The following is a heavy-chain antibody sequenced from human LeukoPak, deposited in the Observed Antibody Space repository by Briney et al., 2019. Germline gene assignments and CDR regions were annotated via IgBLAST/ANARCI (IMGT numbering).Heavy chain of an antibody. J-gene: IGHJ4*02. CDR3: AREKAMIVVVTTYFDY. V-gene: IGHV1-8*01. Sequence: ASVKVSCKPSGYTFTSYDINWVRQATGQGLEWMGWMNPNNGNTVYAQKFQGRVTMTRNTSISTAYMELSSLRSEDTAVYYCAREKAMIVVVTTYFDYWGQGTLVTVSS. CDR2: MNPNNGNT. CDR1: GYTFTSYD. D-gene: IGHD3-22*01.